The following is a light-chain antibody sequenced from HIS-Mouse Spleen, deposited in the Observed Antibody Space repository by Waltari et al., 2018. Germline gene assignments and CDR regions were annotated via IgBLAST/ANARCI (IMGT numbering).Light chain of an antibody. Sequence: EIVMTQSPATLSVSPGERATLSCRASQRVSSNLAWYQQKPGQAPRLLSYGTSTRATGIPARFSGSGSGTEFTLTISSMQSEDFAVYYCQQYNNWHPFGGGTKVEIK. J-gene: IGKJ4*01. CDR2: GTS. V-gene: IGKV3-15*01. CDR3: QQYNNWHP. CDR1: QRVSSN.